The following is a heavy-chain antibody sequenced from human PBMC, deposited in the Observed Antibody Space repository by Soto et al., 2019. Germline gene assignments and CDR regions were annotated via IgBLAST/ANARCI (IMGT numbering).Heavy chain of an antibody. CDR3: ATLWFGELSGFDY. V-gene: IGHV4-30-2*01. D-gene: IGHD3-10*01. Sequence: SETLSLTCAVSGGPISSGGYSWSWIRQPPGKGLEWIGYIYHSGSTYYNPSLKSRVTISVDRSKNQFSLKLSSVTAADTAVYYCATLWFGELSGFDYWGQGTLVTVSS. J-gene: IGHJ4*02. CDR2: IYHSGST. CDR1: GGPISSGGYS.